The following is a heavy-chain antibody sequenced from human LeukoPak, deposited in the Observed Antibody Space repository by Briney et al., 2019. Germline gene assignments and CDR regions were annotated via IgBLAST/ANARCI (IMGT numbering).Heavy chain of an antibody. V-gene: IGHV1-69*05. CDR2: IIPIFGTA. Sequence: SVKVSCKASGGTFSSYAISWVRQAPGQGLEWMGGIIPIFGTANYAQKFQGRVTITTDESTSTAYMELSSLRSEDTAVYFCARDSYSSSSDAFDIWGQGTTVTVSS. CDR3: ARDSYSSSSDAFDI. D-gene: IGHD6-6*01. CDR1: GGTFSSYA. J-gene: IGHJ3*02.